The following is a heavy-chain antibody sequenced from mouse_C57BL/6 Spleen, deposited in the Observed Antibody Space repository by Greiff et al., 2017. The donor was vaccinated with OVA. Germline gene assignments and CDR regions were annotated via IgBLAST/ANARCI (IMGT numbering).Heavy chain of an antibody. CDR2: ISDGGSYT. D-gene: IGHD2-3*01. CDR3: ARDDGYYEDAMDY. Sequence: DVMLVESGGGLVKPGGSLKLSCAASGFTFSSYAMSWVRQTPEKRLEWVATISDGGSYTYYPDNVKGRFTISRDNAKNNLYLQMSHLKSEDTAMYYCARDDGYYEDAMDYWGQGTSVTVSS. CDR1: GFTFSSYA. J-gene: IGHJ4*01. V-gene: IGHV5-4*01.